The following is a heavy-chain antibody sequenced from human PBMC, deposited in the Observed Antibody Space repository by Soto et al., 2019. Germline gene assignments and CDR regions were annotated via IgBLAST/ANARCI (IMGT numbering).Heavy chain of an antibody. V-gene: IGHV1-18*04. CDR3: ARDQESYTIFGVVTNTPYYYYGMDV. Sequence: ASVTGSCTASCYTFPSYGISLVRQAPGQGLEWMGWISAYNGNTNYAQKLQGRVTMTTDTSTSTAYMELRSLRSDDTAVYYCARDQESYTIFGVVTNTPYYYYGMDVWGQGTTVTVS. D-gene: IGHD3-3*01. J-gene: IGHJ6*02. CDR1: CYTFPSYG. CDR2: ISAYNGNT.